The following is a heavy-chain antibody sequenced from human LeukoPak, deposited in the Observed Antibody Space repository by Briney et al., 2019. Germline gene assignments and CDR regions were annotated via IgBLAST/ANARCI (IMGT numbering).Heavy chain of an antibody. D-gene: IGHD3-10*01. V-gene: IGHV5-51*01. CDR3: AIWFGEPNDAFDI. Sequence: GESLKISCKGSGYSFTSYWIGCVRQMPGKGLEWMGIIYPGDSDTRYSPSFQGQVTISADKSISTAYLQWSSLKASDTAMYYCAIWFGEPNDAFDIWGQGTMVTVSS. CDR1: GYSFTSYW. CDR2: IYPGDSDT. J-gene: IGHJ3*02.